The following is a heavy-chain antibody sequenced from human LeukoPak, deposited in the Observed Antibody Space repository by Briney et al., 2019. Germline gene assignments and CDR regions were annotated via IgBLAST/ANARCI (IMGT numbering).Heavy chain of an antibody. CDR2: INSDGSST. D-gene: IGHD4-17*01. V-gene: IGHV3-74*01. Sequence: GGSLRLSCAASGFTFSSYWMHWVRQAPGKGLVWVSRINSDGSSTSYADSVKGRFTISRDNAKNTLYLQMNSLRAEDTAVYYCARAPTVISPLYFDYWGQGTLVTASS. CDR1: GFTFSSYW. CDR3: ARAPTVISPLYFDY. J-gene: IGHJ4*02.